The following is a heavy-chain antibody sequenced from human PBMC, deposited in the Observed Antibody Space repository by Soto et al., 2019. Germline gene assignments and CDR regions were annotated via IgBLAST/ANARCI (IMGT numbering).Heavy chain of an antibody. CDR1: GFTFSSYS. CDR2: ISSSSSTI. CDR3: ASRRWYFDL. J-gene: IGHJ2*01. Sequence: EVQLVESGGGLVQPGGSLRRSCAASGFTFSSYSMNWVRQAPGKGLEWVSYISSSSSTIYYADSVKGRFTISRDNAKNSLYLQMNSLRAEDTAVYYCASRRWYFDLWGRGTLVTVSS. V-gene: IGHV3-48*01.